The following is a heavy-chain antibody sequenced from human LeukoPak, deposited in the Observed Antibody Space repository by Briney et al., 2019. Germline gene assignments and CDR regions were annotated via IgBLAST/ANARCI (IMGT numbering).Heavy chain of an antibody. J-gene: IGHJ6*03. V-gene: IGHV4-59*01. CDR3: ARGGSPIQLWSQYYYYYYMDV. Sequence: SETLSLTCTVSGGSISSYYWSWIRQPPGKGLEWIGYIYYSGSTNYNPSLKSRVTISVDTSKNQFSLKLSSVTAADTAVYYCARGGSPIQLWSQYYYYYYMDVWGKGTTVTISS. CDR1: GGSISSYY. CDR2: IYYSGST. D-gene: IGHD5-18*01.